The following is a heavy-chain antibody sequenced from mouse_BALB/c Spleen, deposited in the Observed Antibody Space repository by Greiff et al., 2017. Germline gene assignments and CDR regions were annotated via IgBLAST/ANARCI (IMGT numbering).Heavy chain of an antibody. Sequence: EVQRVESGGGLVQPGGSRKLSCAASGFTFSSFGMHWVRQAPEKGLEWVAYISSGSSTIYYADTVKGRFTISRDNPKNTLFLQMTSLRSEDTAMYYCASSYDYDMRYAMDYWGQGTSVTVSS. D-gene: IGHD2-4*01. CDR2: ISSGSSTI. CDR1: GFTFSSFG. CDR3: ASSYDYDMRYAMDY. V-gene: IGHV5-17*02. J-gene: IGHJ4*01.